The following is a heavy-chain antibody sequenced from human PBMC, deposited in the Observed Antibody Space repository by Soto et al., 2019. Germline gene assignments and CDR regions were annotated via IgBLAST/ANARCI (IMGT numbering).Heavy chain of an antibody. Sequence: PGESLKISCKTSGYTFTTFWIGWVLQRPGKGLEWMGIIYPNDSDKRYNPSFQGQVTMSVDQSITTAYLQWSYLKASDTAMYYCARKPRYYNGMDVWGQGTTVTVSS. V-gene: IGHV5-51*01. CDR1: GYTFTTFW. CDR2: IYPNDSDK. CDR3: ARKPRYYNGMDV. J-gene: IGHJ6*02.